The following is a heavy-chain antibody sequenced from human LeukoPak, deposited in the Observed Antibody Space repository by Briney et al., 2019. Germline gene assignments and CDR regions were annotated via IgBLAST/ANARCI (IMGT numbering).Heavy chain of an antibody. D-gene: IGHD3-16*01. J-gene: IGHJ5*02. CDR1: GFTFSSHG. V-gene: IGHV3-23*01. Sequence: GETLRLSCAASGFTFSSHGMNWVRQAPGKGLEWVSGITGSGGNRYYADSVKGRFTISRDNSKNTLYLQMNSLRAEDTAVYYCTKDDNYIRFLSWGQGTLVTVSS. CDR3: TKDDNYIRFLS. CDR2: ITGSGGNR.